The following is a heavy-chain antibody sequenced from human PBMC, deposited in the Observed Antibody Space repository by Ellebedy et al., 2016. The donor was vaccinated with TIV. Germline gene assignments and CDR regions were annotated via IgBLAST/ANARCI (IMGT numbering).Heavy chain of an antibody. CDR3: ARHYGDYGKDH. CDR1: GLTFSSYG. CDR2: IWYDGSNK. Sequence: GGSLRLSXAASGLTFSSYGMHWVRQAPGKGLEWVAVIWYDGSNKYYADSVKGRFTISRDNSRNTLYLQMNSLRAEDTAVYYCARHYGDYGKDHWGQGTLVTVSS. J-gene: IGHJ4*02. D-gene: IGHD4-17*01. V-gene: IGHV3-33*01.